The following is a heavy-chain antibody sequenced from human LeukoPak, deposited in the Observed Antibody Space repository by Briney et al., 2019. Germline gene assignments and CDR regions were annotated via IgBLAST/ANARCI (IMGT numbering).Heavy chain of an antibody. J-gene: IGHJ6*02. V-gene: IGHV4-59*01. Sequence: SETLSLTCTVSGGSISSYYWSWIRQPPGKGLEWIGYIYYSGSTNYNPSLKSRVTISVDTSKNQFSLKLSSVTAADTAVYYCARIYDFWSGLDVWGQGTTVTVSS. CDR1: GGSISSYY. D-gene: IGHD3-3*01. CDR3: ARIYDFWSGLDV. CDR2: IYYSGST.